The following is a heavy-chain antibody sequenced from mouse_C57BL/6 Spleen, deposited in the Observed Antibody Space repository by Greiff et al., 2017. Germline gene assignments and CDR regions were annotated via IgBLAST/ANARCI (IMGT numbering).Heavy chain of an antibody. CDR2: IYPGSGNT. CDR1: GYSFTSYY. J-gene: IGHJ3*01. Sequence: VKVVESGPELVKPGASVKISCKASGYSFTSYYIHWVKQRPGQGLEWIGWIYPGSGNTKYNEKFKGKATLTADTSSSTAYMQLSSLTSEDSAVYYCARGGYGYDGIAYWGQGTLVTVSA. V-gene: IGHV1-66*01. D-gene: IGHD2-2*01. CDR3: ARGGYGYDGIAY.